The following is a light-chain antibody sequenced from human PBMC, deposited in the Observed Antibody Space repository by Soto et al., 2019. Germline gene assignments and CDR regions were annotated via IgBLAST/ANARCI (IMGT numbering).Light chain of an antibody. CDR2: VAS. Sequence: EIVMTQSPATLSVSPGERATLSCSASQSISNNLAWYHQRPGQAPRLLIYVASTRATGIPARFSGSGSGTEFTLTISSLQSEDFAVYYCQQYNNWWTFGQGTRVEIK. CDR1: QSISNN. V-gene: IGKV3-15*01. J-gene: IGKJ1*01. CDR3: QQYNNWWT.